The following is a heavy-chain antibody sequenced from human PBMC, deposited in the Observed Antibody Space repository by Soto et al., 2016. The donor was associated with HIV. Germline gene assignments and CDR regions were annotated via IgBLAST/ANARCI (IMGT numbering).Heavy chain of an antibody. Sequence: QVQLVQSGAEVEKPGASVKVSCKASGYTFTGHYMHWVRQAPGQGLEWMGWINPSSGGTNYAQKFQGRATMTRDTSISTAYMELSRLRSGDTAVYYCAREGRAVTGDYWGQGTLVTVSS. D-gene: IGHD2-21*02. CDR2: INPSSGGT. CDR3: AREGRAVTGDY. CDR1: GYTFTGHY. J-gene: IGHJ4*02. V-gene: IGHV1-2*02.